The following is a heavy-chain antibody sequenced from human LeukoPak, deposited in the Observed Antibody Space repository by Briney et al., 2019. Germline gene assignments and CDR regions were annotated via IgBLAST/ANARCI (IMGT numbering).Heavy chain of an antibody. CDR3: ARDSGSYYADVDY. CDR1: GYTFTSYD. J-gene: IGHJ4*02. D-gene: IGHD1-26*01. CDR2: MNPNSGNT. V-gene: IGHV1-8*03. Sequence: ASVKVSCKASGYTFTSYDINWVRQATGQGLEWMGWMNPNSGNTGYAQKFQGRVTITRNTSITTTYMELSSLRSEDTAVYYCARDSGSYYADVDYWGQGTLVTVSS.